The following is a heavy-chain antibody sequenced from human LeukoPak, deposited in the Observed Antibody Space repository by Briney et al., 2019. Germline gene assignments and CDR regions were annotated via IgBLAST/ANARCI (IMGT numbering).Heavy chain of an antibody. CDR2: INPSGGST. J-gene: IGHJ3*02. V-gene: IGHV1-46*01. D-gene: IGHD3-22*01. Sequence: ASVKVSCKASGGTFSSYAISWVRQAPGQGLEWMGIINPSGGSTSYAQKFQGRVTMTRDTSTSTVYMELSSLRSEDTAVYYCARSWDYYDSSGQDAFDIWGQGTMVTVSS. CDR1: GGTFSSYA. CDR3: ARSWDYYDSSGQDAFDI.